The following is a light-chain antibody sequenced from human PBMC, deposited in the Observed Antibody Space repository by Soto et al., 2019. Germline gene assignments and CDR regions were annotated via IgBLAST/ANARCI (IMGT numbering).Light chain of an antibody. CDR1: QSVSSN. J-gene: IGKJ1*01. V-gene: IGKV3D-15*01. CDR2: GAS. Sequence: ETVMTQSPATLSVSPGERVTLSCRASQSVSSNLAWYQQKPGQAPRLLISGASTRATGIPARFSGSGSGTEFTLTISSLQSEDLAVYYCQQYNDWWTFGQGTKVEIK. CDR3: QQYNDWWT.